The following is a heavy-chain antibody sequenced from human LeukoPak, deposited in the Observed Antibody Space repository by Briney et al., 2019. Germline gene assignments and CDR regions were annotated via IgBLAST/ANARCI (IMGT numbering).Heavy chain of an antibody. CDR1: GYTFTNYG. D-gene: IGHD6-13*01. CDR3: ARDPAAAGTGWGYYYYGMDV. J-gene: IGHJ6*02. V-gene: IGHV1-18*01. CDR2: ISAYNGNT. Sequence: GASVKVSCKASGYTFTNYGISWVRQAPGQGLEWMGWISAYNGNTNYAQKFQGRVTMTRDTSISTAYMELSRLRSDDTAVYYCARDPAAAGTGWGYYYYGMDVWGQGTTVTVSS.